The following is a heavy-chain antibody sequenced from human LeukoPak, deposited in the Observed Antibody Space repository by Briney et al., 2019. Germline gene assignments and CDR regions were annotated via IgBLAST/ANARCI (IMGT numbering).Heavy chain of an antibody. CDR2: ISSSSSYI. J-gene: IGHJ4*02. CDR3: ASVYYDSSGYLFDY. D-gene: IGHD3-22*01. CDR1: GFTFSSYS. V-gene: IGHV3-21*01. Sequence: GGSLRLSCAASGFTFSSYSMNWVRQAPGKGLEWVSSISSSSSYIYYADSVMGRFTISRENAKNSLYLQMNSLRAEDTAVYYCASVYYDSSGYLFDYWGQGTLVTVSS.